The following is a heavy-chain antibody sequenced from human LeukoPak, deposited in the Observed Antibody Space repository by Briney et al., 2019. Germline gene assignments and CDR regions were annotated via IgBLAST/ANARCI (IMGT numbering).Heavy chain of an antibody. CDR3: AKSKGMNSDCYNY. Sequence: GGSLRLSCAASGFTFSSYSMNWVRQAPGKGLEWVSYISSSSSTIYYADSVKGRFTISRDNAKNSLYLQMDSLRDEDTAVYYCAKSKGMNSDCYNYWGQGTLVTVSS. D-gene: IGHD2-21*02. V-gene: IGHV3-48*02. CDR2: ISSSSSTI. J-gene: IGHJ4*02. CDR1: GFTFSSYS.